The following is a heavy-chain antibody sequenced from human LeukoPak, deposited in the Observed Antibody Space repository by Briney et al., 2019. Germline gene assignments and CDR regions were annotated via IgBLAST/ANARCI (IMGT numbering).Heavy chain of an antibody. CDR3: ATPHHALRYFLGSVSWDY. CDR2: ISGSGGST. D-gene: IGHD3-9*01. V-gene: IGHV3-23*01. J-gene: IGHJ4*02. Sequence: GGSLRLSCAASGFTFSSYAMSWVRQAPGKGLEWVSAISGSGGSTYYADSVKGRFTISGDNSKNTLYLQMNSLRAEDTAVYYCATPHHALRYFLGSVSWDYWGQGTLVTVSS. CDR1: GFTFSSYA.